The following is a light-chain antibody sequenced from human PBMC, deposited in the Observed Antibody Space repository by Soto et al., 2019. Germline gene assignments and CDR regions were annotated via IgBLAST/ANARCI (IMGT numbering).Light chain of an antibody. Sequence: QSVLPQPASVSGSPGQSITISCTGTSSDVGAYNYVSWYQQHPVKAPKLMIYDVSSRPSGISNRFSGSKSGNTASPTISGVQAENEADYYCSSYASSSTVIFGGGTKVTVL. J-gene: IGLJ2*01. CDR2: DVS. CDR1: SSDVGAYNY. V-gene: IGLV2-14*01. CDR3: SSYASSSTVI.